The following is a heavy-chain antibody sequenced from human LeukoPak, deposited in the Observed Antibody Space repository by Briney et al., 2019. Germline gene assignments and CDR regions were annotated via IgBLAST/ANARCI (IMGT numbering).Heavy chain of an antibody. D-gene: IGHD5-18*01. J-gene: IGHJ4*02. CDR2: ISYDGSNK. CDR1: GFTFSSYG. CDR3: AKVSTAMVSDPPYNYFDY. V-gene: IGHV3-30*18. Sequence: GGSLRLSCAASGFTFSSYGMHWARQAPGKGLEWVAVISYDGSNKYYADSVKGRFTISRDNSKNTLYLQMNSLRAEDTAVYYCAKVSTAMVSDPPYNYFDYWGQGTLVTVSS.